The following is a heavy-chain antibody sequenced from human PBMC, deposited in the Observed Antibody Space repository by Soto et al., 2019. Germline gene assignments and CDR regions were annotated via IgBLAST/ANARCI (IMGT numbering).Heavy chain of an antibody. CDR2: INEDSSYI. CDR3: VRDFGWYFRSGYMDV. V-gene: IGHV3-21*02. D-gene: IGHD3-3*01. Sequence: EVQLVESGGGLVKPGGSLRLSCAASGFSFISYSMNWVRQAPGKVLGWVSSINEDSSYIYYAHSLRGRFTISRDNAKDSLYWKTNSRRAEDTAVYYCVRDFGWYFRSGYMDVWGDGATVTVSS. J-gene: IGHJ6*03. CDR1: GFSFISYS.